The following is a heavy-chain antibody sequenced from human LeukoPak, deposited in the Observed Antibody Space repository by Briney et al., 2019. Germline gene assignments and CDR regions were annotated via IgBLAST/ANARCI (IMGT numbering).Heavy chain of an antibody. CDR2: ISYDGSNK. Sequence: PGGPLSLSCAASGFTFNSYGMHGVRPAPGRGGEGVAVISYDGSNKYYADSVKGRFTISRDHSKNTLYLQMNSLRAEDTAVYYCAKSGVVRGVIDYWGQGTLVTVSS. V-gene: IGHV3-30*18. D-gene: IGHD3-10*01. CDR3: AKSGVVRGVIDY. CDR1: GFTFNSYG. J-gene: IGHJ4*02.